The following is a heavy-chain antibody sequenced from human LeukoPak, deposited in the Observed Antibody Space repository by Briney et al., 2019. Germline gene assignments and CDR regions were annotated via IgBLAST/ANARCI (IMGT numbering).Heavy chain of an antibody. CDR3: ARWVPGAIVGATKGAFDI. V-gene: IGHV4-39*07. D-gene: IGHD1-26*01. CDR1: GGSISSCSYY. Sequence: SETLSLTCTVSGGSISSCSYYWGWIRQPPGKGLEWIGSIYYSGSTYYNPSLKSRVTISVDTSKNQFSLKLSSVTAADTAVYYCARWVPGAIVGATKGAFDIWGQGTMVTVSS. CDR2: IYYSGST. J-gene: IGHJ3*02.